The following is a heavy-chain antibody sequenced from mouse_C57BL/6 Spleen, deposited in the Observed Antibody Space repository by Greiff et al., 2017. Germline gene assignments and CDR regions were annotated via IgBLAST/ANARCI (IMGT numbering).Heavy chain of an antibody. CDR1: GFTFSDYG. CDR2: ISSGSSTI. D-gene: IGHD2-5*01. J-gene: IGHJ4*01. CDR3: ARQAYYSNYGAMDY. V-gene: IGHV5-17*01. Sequence: EVQRVESGGGLVKPGGSLKLSCAASGFTFSDYGMHWVRQAPEKGLEWVAYISSGSSTIYYADTVKGRFPISRANAKNTLFLQMTSLRSEDTAMYYCARQAYYSNYGAMDYWGQGTSVTVSS.